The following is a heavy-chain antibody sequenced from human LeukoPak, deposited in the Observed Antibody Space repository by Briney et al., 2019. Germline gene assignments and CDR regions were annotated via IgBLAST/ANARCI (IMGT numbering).Heavy chain of an antibody. Sequence: PSETLSLTCTVSGGSVSSSSYYWGWIRQPPGKGLEWIGSIYYSGSTNYNPSLKSRATISADTSKNQLSLKLISVTAADTAVYYCARGLSGYSYGYYFDYWGQGSLVTVSS. CDR2: IYYSGST. CDR3: ARGLSGYSYGYYFDY. D-gene: IGHD5-18*01. CDR1: GGSVSSSSYY. J-gene: IGHJ4*02. V-gene: IGHV4-39*07.